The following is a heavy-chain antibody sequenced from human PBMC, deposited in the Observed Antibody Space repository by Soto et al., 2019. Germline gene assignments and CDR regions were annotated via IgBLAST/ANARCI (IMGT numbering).Heavy chain of an antibody. Sequence: ASVKVSCKASGYTFTIDGISWVRQAPGQGLDWMGWISAHNGNTNYAKKFRGRVTMTTDTSTSTAYNELRSLRSNDTATYSCARSIDLAVPQGIDVWGQGAKGPVS. D-gene: IGHD2-2*01. CDR3: ARSIDLAVPQGIDV. CDR1: GYTFTIDG. J-gene: IGHJ6*02. V-gene: IGHV1-18*04. CDR2: ISAHNGNT.